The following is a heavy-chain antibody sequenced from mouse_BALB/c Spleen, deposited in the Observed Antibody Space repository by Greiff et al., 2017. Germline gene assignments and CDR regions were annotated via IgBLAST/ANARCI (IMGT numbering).Heavy chain of an antibody. CDR2: IDPETGGT. D-gene: IGHD2-14*01. CDR3: TNYRYGGYAMDY. J-gene: IGHJ4*01. CDR1: GYTFTDYE. V-gene: IGHV1-15*01. Sequence: QVQLQQSGAELVRPGASVTLSCKASGYTFTDYEMHWVKQTPVHGLEWIGAIDPETGGTAYNQKFKGKATLTADKSSSTAYMELRSLTSEDSAVYYCTNYRYGGYAMDYWGQGTSVTVSS.